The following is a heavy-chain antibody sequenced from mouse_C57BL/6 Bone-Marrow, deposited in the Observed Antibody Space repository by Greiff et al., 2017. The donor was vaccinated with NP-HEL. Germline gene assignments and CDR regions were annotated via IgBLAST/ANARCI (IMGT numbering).Heavy chain of an antibody. CDR2: IYPGSGST. Sequence: VKLMESGAELVKPGASVKMSCKASGYTFTSYWITWVKQRPGQGLELIGDIYPGSGSTNYNEKFKSKATLTVDTSSSTAYMQLSSLTSEDSAVYYCARNPGWLYFDYWGQGTTLTVSS. D-gene: IGHD2-3*01. CDR1: GYTFTSYW. V-gene: IGHV1-55*01. J-gene: IGHJ2*01. CDR3: ARNPGWLYFDY.